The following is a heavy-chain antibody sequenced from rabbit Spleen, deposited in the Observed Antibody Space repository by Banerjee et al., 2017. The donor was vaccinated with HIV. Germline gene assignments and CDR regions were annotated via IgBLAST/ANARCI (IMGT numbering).Heavy chain of an antibody. J-gene: IGHJ2*01. Sequence: QEQLEESGGGLVKPEGSLKLSCTASGFSFSNKAVMCWVRQAPGKGLEWIACINAVTGKAVYASWAKGRFTFSKTSSTTVTLQMTSLTAADTATYFCARNYVNAFDPWGQGTLVTVS. V-gene: IGHV1S45*01. CDR1: GFSFSNKAV. CDR2: INAVTGKA. D-gene: IGHD1-1*01. CDR3: ARNYVNAFDP.